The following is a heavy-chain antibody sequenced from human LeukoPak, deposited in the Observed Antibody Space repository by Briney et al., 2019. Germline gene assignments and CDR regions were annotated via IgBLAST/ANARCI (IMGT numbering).Heavy chain of an antibody. J-gene: IGHJ4*02. V-gene: IGHV4-34*01. Sequence: SETLSLTCAVYGGSFSGYYWSWIRQPPGKGLEWIGEINHSGSTNYNPSLKSRVTISVDTSKNQFSLKLSSVTAADTAVYYCARVHFGAHDYWGQGTLVTVSS. CDR1: GGSFSGYY. D-gene: IGHD3-3*01. CDR2: INHSGST. CDR3: ARVHFGAHDY.